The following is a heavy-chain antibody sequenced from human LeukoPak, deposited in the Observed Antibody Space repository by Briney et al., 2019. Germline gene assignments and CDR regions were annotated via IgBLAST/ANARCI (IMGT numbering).Heavy chain of an antibody. V-gene: IGHV4-34*01. CDR1: GGSFSGYY. Sequence: SETLSLTCAVYGGSFSGYYWSLIRQPPGKGLEWIGEINHSGSTNYNPSLKSRVTISVDTSKNQFSLKLSSVTTADTAVYYCARYTVTNYYYGMDVWGQGTTVTVSS. D-gene: IGHD4-11*01. J-gene: IGHJ6*02. CDR3: ARYTVTNYYYGMDV. CDR2: INHSGST.